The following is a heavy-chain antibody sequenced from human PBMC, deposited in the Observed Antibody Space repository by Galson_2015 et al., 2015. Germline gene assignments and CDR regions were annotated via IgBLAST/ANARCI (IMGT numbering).Heavy chain of an antibody. Sequence: SVKVSCKASGYTFTSYGISWVRQAPGQGLEWMGWISAYNGNTNYAQKLQGRVTMTTDTSTSTAYMELRSPRSDDTAVYYCARGIAAAGAGFPFDYWGQGTLVTVSS. CDR3: ARGIAAAGAGFPFDY. D-gene: IGHD6-13*01. J-gene: IGHJ4*02. CDR2: ISAYNGNT. V-gene: IGHV1-18*01. CDR1: GYTFTSYG.